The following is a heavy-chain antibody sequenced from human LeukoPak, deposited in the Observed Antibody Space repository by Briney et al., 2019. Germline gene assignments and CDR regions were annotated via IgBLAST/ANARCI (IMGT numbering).Heavy chain of an antibody. Sequence: PGGSLRLSCAASGFTVSSNFMSWVRQAPGKGLEWVSVIYSGGSTYYADSVKGRFTISRDNSKNTLYRQMNSLRVEDTAVYYCALGLVTDYWGQGTLVTVSS. CDR1: GFTVSSNF. D-gene: IGHD3-9*01. J-gene: IGHJ4*02. V-gene: IGHV3-66*01. CDR3: ALGLVTDY. CDR2: IYSGGST.